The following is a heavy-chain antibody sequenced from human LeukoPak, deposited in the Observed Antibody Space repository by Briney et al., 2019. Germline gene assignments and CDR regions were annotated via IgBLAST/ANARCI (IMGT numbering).Heavy chain of an antibody. CDR1: GFTFSSSL. Sequence: GGSLRLSCAAPGFTFSSSLMSWVRQAPGKGLEWVANIKQDGDEKYYVDSVKGRFTISRDNAKNSLYLQMNSLRAEETAVYYCATGRYTFAYWGQGTLVTVSS. J-gene: IGHJ4*02. V-gene: IGHV3-7*01. CDR2: IKQDGDEK. D-gene: IGHD5-18*01. CDR3: ATGRYTFAY.